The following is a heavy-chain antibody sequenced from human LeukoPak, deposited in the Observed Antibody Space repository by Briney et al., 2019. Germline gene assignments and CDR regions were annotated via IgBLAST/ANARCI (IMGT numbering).Heavy chain of an antibody. CDR1: GDSVSSNNAA. Sequence: SQTLSLTCAISGDSVSSNNAAWNWIRQSPSGGLEWLGRTYYRSKWYNDYAVSVKSRITINPDTSKNQFSLHLNSVTPEDTAVYYCAKDFASRFDPWGQGTLVTVSS. D-gene: IGHD3-3*01. CDR3: AKDFASRFDP. J-gene: IGHJ5*02. V-gene: IGHV6-1*01. CDR2: TYYRSKWYN.